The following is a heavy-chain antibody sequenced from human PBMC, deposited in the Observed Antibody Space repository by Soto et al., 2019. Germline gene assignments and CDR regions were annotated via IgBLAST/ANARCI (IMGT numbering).Heavy chain of an antibody. D-gene: IGHD3-3*02. CDR1: GFDFSNYG. CDR3: VKDAPQPFSD. J-gene: IGHJ4*02. Sequence: EVQLLESGGGLVQPGGSLRISCAVSGFDFSNYGMSWVRQAPGKGLEWVSAISGTAHASYYAASVKGRFTISRDNSKNTLYLHMNSLRVEDTAVYFCVKDAPQPFSDWGQGTLVTVSS. V-gene: IGHV3-23*01. CDR2: ISGTAHAS.